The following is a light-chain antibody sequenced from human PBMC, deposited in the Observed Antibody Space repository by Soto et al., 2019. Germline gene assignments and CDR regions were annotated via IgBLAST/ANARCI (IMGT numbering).Light chain of an antibody. V-gene: IGKV1-17*03. CDR3: QQYNEWSRT. CDR1: QGINNH. J-gene: IGKJ1*01. CDR2: GAY. Sequence: DIQMTQSPSAMSASLGDRVTITCRASQGINNHLVWFQQRPGKVPRRLIFGAYNLQSGVPSRFSGSGSGTEFTLTISSLQPDDFATYYCQQYNEWSRTFGQGTKVDIK.